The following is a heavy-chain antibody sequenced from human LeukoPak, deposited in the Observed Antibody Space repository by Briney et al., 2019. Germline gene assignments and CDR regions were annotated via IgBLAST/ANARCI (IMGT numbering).Heavy chain of an antibody. CDR2: ISTSGGGT. CDR3: AARPLAVAGRGYGY. J-gene: IGHJ4*02. D-gene: IGHD6-19*01. V-gene: IGHV3-23*01. CDR1: GFTFSNYA. Sequence: PGGSLRPSCAASGFTFSNYAMSWVRQTPGKGLEWVSSISTSGGGTYYADSAKGRFTVSRDNSKNTLYLQMNGLRTDDTAVYYCAARPLAVAGRGYGYWGQGTLVTVSS.